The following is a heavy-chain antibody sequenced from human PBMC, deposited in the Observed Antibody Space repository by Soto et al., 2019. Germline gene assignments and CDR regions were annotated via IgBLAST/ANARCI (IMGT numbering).Heavy chain of an antibody. V-gene: IGHV1-2*02. CDR1: GYTFIGYY. D-gene: IGHD3-9*01. Sequence: ASVKVSCKASGYTFIGYYMHWVRQAPGQGLEWLGWINPNSGATIYAQKFQGRVTMTRDTSINTAYMELSRLRSDDTAVYYCARDSYYDILAGYSRNAFDIWGQGTMVTVSS. CDR3: ARDSYYDILAGYSRNAFDI. J-gene: IGHJ3*02. CDR2: INPNSGAT.